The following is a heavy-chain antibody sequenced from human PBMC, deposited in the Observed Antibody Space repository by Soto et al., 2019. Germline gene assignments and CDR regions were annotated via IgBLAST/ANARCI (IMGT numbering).Heavy chain of an antibody. D-gene: IGHD3-22*01. CDR2: INHSGST. CDR3: ARKRISYYDSSGYLPTYYFDY. Sequence: SETLSLTCAVYGGSFSGYYWSWIRQPPGKGLEWIGEINHSGSTNYNPSLKSRVTISVDTSKNQFSLKLSSVTAADTAVYYCARKRISYYDSSGYLPTYYFDYWGQGTLVTVAS. J-gene: IGHJ4*02. V-gene: IGHV4-34*01. CDR1: GGSFSGYY.